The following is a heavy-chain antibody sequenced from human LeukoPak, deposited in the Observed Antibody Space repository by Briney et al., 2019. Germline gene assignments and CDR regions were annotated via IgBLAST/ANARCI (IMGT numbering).Heavy chain of an antibody. V-gene: IGHV4-4*02. CDR1: GGSISSSNW. D-gene: IGHD1-26*01. Sequence: SGTLSLTCAVSGGSISSSNWWSWVRPPPGKGLEWIGEIYHSGSTNYNPSLKSRVTMSVDTSKNQFSLKLSSVTAADTAVYYCARDAGSLWGYYYYYMDVWGKGTTVTISS. CDR2: IYHSGST. J-gene: IGHJ6*03. CDR3: ARDAGSLWGYYYYYMDV.